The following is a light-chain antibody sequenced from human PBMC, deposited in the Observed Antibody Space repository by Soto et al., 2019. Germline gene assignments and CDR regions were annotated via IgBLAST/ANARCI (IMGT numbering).Light chain of an antibody. CDR1: NIGSKG. Sequence: SYELTQPPSVSVAPGKTASISCGGNNIGSKGVHRYQQKPGQAPVLVIYSDTDLPPVIPERFSGSNSATLATLTISRVDARDEADYYCQGRDSGSAHVVFGGGTQLTVL. CDR3: QGRDSGSAHVV. J-gene: IGLJ2*01. CDR2: SDT. V-gene: IGLV3-21*04.